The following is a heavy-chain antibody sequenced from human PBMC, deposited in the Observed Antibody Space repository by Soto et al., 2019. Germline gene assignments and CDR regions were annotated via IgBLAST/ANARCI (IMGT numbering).Heavy chain of an antibody. Sequence: GASVKVSWQACGYTLTGYNMHWGRQAPGQGLVCMGCIYPHTGGTNDAQKFQGRVTMTRDTSISTAYMALNRLRPVATAADSRARQLTKGISIDPWRQGTLVTVSS. V-gene: IGHV1-2*02. D-gene: IGHD1-1*01. CDR3: ARQLTKGISIDP. J-gene: IGHJ5*02. CDR2: IYPHTGGT. CDR1: GYTLTGYN.